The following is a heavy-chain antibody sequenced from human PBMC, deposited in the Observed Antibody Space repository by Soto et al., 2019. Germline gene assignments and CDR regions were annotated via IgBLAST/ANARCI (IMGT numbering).Heavy chain of an antibody. J-gene: IGHJ5*02. Sequence: QLQLQESGPGLVKPSETLSLTCTVSGGSISSSSYYWGWLRPPPGKGLEWIGSLYYSGSTYYNPYLMSRVTMSVDTSTNQFSLKLSSVTAADTAVYYCAGHGSYSSSSSSTWFDPWGQGTLVTVSS. CDR1: GGSISSSSYY. V-gene: IGHV4-39*01. D-gene: IGHD6-6*01. CDR2: LYYSGST. CDR3: AGHGSYSSSSSSTWFDP.